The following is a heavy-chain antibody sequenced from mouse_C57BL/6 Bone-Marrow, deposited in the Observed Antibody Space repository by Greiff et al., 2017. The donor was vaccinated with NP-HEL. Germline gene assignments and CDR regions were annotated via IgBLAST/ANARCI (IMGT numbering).Heavy chain of an antibody. D-gene: IGHD2-10*01. V-gene: IGHV1-81*01. CDR1: GYTFTSYG. J-gene: IGHJ4*01. Sequence: VMLVESGAELARPGASVKLSCKASGYTFTSYGISWVKQRTGQGLEWIGEIYPRSGNTYYNEKFKGKATLTADKSSSTAYMELRSLTSEDSAVYFCARSYFTLYYYAMDYWGQGTSVTVSS. CDR3: ARSYFTLYYYAMDY. CDR2: IYPRSGNT.